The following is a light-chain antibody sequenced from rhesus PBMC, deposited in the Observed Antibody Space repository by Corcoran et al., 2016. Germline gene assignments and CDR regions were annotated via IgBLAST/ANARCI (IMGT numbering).Light chain of an antibody. CDR2: GAS. J-gene: IGKJ2*01. V-gene: IGKV3-24*04. CDR1: QSVGSY. Sequence: QWERATLSCRASQSVGSYLAWYQQKPGQAPRLLIYGASSRATGIPDRFSGSGSGKDFTLTLSSLEPEDVGVYYCQQSSNLYSFGQVTKVEIK. CDR3: QQSSNLYS.